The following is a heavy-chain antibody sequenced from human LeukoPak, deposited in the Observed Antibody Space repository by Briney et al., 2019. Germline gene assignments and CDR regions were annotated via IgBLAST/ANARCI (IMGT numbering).Heavy chain of an antibody. CDR1: GGSISSYY. CDR3: ARDRREYSSGWYAGTYGMDV. CDR2: IYYSGST. D-gene: IGHD6-19*01. V-gene: IGHV4-59*01. J-gene: IGHJ6*02. Sequence: SQTLSLTCTVSGGSISSYYWNWIRQPPGKGMEWIGYIYYSGSTKYNPSLKSRVIISVDTSKNQFSLKLSSVTAADTAVYYCARDRREYSSGWYAGTYGMDVWGQGTTVTVSS.